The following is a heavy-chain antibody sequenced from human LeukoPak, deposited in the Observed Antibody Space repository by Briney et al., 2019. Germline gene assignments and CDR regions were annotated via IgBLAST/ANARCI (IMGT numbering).Heavy chain of an antibody. D-gene: IGHD3-22*01. J-gene: IGHJ5*02. CDR2: IYYSGST. Sequence: SETLSLTCAVYGGSFSGYYWTWIRQTPGKGLEWIGSIYYSGSTYYNPSLKSRVTISVDTSKNQFSLKLSSVTAADTAVYYCACTSPYYYDSSGYWFDPWGQGTLVTVSS. CDR3: ACTSPYYYDSSGYWFDP. CDR1: GGSFSGYY. V-gene: IGHV4-34*01.